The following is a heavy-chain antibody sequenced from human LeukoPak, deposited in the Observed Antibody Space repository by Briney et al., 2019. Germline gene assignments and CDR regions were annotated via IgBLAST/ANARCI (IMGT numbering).Heavy chain of an antibody. Sequence: SETLSLTCTVSGGSISSYYWSWIRQPPGKGLEWIGYIYYSGSTNYNPSLKSRVTISVDTSKNQFSLKLSSVTAADTAVYYCARVRYDRYWYFDLWGRGTLVTVSS. CDR2: IYYSGST. V-gene: IGHV4-59*01. J-gene: IGHJ2*01. D-gene: IGHD3-16*01. CDR3: ARVRYDRYWYFDL. CDR1: GGSISSYY.